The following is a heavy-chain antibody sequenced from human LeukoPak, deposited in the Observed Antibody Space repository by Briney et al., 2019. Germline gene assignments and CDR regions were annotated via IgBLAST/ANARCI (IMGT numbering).Heavy chain of an antibody. CDR2: IIPILGIA. D-gene: IGHD5-18*01. Sequence: ASVKVSCKASGGTFSSYTISWVRQAPGQGLEWMGRIIPILGIANYAQKFQGRVTITAENSTSTAYMELSSLRSEDTAVYYCAREVKRGSSYGYPLLGYWGQGTLVTVSS. J-gene: IGHJ4*02. V-gene: IGHV1-69*04. CDR1: GGTFSSYT. CDR3: AREVKRGSSYGYPLLGY.